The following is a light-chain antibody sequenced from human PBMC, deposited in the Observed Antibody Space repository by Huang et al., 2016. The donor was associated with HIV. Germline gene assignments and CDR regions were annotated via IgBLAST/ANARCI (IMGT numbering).Light chain of an antibody. CDR3: QQYNNWPYT. CDR2: DAF. CDR1: QSVSRN. J-gene: IGKJ2*01. V-gene: IGKV3-15*01. Sequence: EIVMTKPPATLLASPGERATISCRASQSVSRNLAWYQQKPGQAPRLLIYDAFTRATGIPARFSGSGSGTEFTLTISSLQSEDFAVYYCQQYNNWPYTFGQGTKLEIK.